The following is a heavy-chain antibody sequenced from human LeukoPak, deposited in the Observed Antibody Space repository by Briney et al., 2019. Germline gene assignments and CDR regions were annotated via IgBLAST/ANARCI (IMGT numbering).Heavy chain of an antibody. CDR2: ISGSSSYI. J-gene: IGHJ4*02. CDR3: ARGEGYYFDY. CDR1: EFTFSSYT. Sequence: PGGSLRLSCAASEFTFSSYTMNWVRQAPGKGLEWVSSISGSSSYIYYADSVKGRFTISRDNAKNSLYLQMNSLRAGDTAVYYCARGEGYYFDYWGQGTLVTVSS. V-gene: IGHV3-21*01.